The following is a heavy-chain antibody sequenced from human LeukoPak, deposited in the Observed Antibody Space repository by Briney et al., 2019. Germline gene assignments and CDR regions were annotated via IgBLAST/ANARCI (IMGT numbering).Heavy chain of an antibody. V-gene: IGHV3-21*01. CDR3: ARGLQDYYYMDV. CDR2: ISSSSSYI. J-gene: IGHJ6*03. CDR1: GFTFSSYS. Sequence: GGSLRLSCAASGFTFSSYSMNWVRQAPGKGLEWVSSISSSSSYIYYADSVKGRFTISRDNAKNSLYLQMNSLRAEDTAVYYCARGLQDYYYMDVWGKGTTVTVSS.